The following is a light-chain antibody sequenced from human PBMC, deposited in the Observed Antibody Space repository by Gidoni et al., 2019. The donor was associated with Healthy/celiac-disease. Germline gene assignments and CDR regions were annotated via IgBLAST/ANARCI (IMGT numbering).Light chain of an antibody. Sequence: EIVLTQSPGTLSLSPGERATLSCRASQSVSSSYLAWYQQKPGQAPRLLFYGASSRATGIPDRFSGSGSGTDFTLTISRLEPEDFAVYYCQQYGSSPWLTFGGGTKVEIK. CDR1: QSVSSSY. V-gene: IGKV3-20*01. CDR2: GAS. J-gene: IGKJ4*01. CDR3: QQYGSSPWLT.